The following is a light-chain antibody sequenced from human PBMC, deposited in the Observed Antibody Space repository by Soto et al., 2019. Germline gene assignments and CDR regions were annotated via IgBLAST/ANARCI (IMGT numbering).Light chain of an antibody. CDR1: QTISNW. V-gene: IGKV1-5*01. CDR3: QESDYYRLT. J-gene: IGKJ4*01. Sequence: DIQMTQSPSTLSASVGDRVTITCRASQTISNWLAWYQQQPGKAPKALIFDPSTLDGGVPSRFSGRRSGTEVTLIISSLQPSDFAAYYCQESDYYRLTFGGGTTV. CDR2: DPS.